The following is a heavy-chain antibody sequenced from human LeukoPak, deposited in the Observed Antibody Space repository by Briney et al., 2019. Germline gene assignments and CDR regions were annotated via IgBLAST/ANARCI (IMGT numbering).Heavy chain of an antibody. CDR3: VTAYYGLGMIGIYFYYMDA. D-gene: IGHD3-10*01. CDR2: ISASGDIT. Sequence: PGGSLRLSCAASGFTFRKSAMNWVRQAPGKGLEWVSAISASGDITYYADSVNGRFTISRDNSKNMLYLQMNSVRADDTASYYCVTAYYGLGMIGIYFYYMDAWGNGTTVAVSS. V-gene: IGHV3-23*01. J-gene: IGHJ6*03. CDR1: GFTFRKSA.